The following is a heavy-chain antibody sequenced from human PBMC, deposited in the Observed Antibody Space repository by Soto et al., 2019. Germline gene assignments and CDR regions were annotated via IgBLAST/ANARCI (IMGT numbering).Heavy chain of an antibody. V-gene: IGHV4-4*07. J-gene: IGHJ4*02. CDR2: IYTSGST. Sequence: SETLSLTCTVSGGSISSYYWSWIRQPAGKGLEWIGRIYTSGSTNYNPSLKSRVTMSVDTSKNQFSLKLSSVTVADTAVYYCARDSGSAAAGGFDYWGQGTLVTVSS. CDR1: GGSISSYY. D-gene: IGHD6-13*01. CDR3: ARDSGSAAAGGFDY.